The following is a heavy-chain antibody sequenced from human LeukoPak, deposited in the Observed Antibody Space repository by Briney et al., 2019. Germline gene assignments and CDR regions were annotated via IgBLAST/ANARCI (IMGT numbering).Heavy chain of an antibody. Sequence: GGSLRLSCAASGFTFSNYYMSWIRQAPGKGLEWVSYISSSSSYTNYADSVKGRFTISRDNAKNSLYLQMNSLRDEDTAVYYCARVLAAGVYYFVYLGQGSLVTVSS. J-gene: IGHJ4*02. CDR1: GFTFSNYY. D-gene: IGHD6-13*01. CDR3: ARVLAAGVYYFVY. CDR2: ISSSSSYT. V-gene: IGHV3-11*06.